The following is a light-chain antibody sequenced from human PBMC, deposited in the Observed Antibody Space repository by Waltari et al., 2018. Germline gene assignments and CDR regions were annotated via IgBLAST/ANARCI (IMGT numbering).Light chain of an antibody. CDR3: VSHGGANNFWV. J-gene: IGLJ3*02. V-gene: IGLV2-8*01. CDR1: SRDVGAYDH. CDR2: EVN. Sequence: QSALTQPPSASGSPGQSVTIPCTGTSRDVGAYDHVSWYQQHPHKAPKLLIYEVNRRPSGVPDRFSGSKSGNTASLTVSGLQADDEAHYYCVSHGGANNFWVFGGGTMLTVL.